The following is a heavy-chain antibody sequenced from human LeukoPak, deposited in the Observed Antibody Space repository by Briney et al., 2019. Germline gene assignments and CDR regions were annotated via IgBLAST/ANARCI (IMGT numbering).Heavy chain of an antibody. CDR3: ARCQYSSGWYYFDY. Sequence: GGSLGLSCAASGFTFSSYWMSWVRQAPGKGLEWVANIKQDGSEKYYVDSVKGRFTISRDNAKNSLYLQMNSLRAEDTAVYYCARCQYSSGWYYFDYWGQGTLVTVSS. D-gene: IGHD6-19*01. CDR2: IKQDGSEK. J-gene: IGHJ4*02. V-gene: IGHV3-7*01. CDR1: GFTFSSYW.